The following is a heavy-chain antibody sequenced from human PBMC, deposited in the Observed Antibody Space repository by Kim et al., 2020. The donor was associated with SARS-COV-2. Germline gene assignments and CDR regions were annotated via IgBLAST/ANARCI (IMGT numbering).Heavy chain of an antibody. V-gene: IGHV3-48*02. CDR1: GFTFSSYS. J-gene: IGHJ4*02. Sequence: GGSLRLSCAASGFTFSSYSMNWVRQAPGKGLEWVSYISSSSSTKYYADSVKGRFTISRDNAKNSLYLQMNSLRDEDTAVYYCARATVTKTTPFDYWGQGTLVTVSS. CDR2: ISSSSSTK. CDR3: ARATVTKTTPFDY. D-gene: IGHD4-17*01.